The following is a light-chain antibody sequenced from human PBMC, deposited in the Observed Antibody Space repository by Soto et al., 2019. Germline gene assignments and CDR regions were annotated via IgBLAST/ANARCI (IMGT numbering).Light chain of an antibody. CDR2: EVN. Sequence: QSALTQPPSASGSPGQSVAISCTGTSSDDGGYNYVSWYQQHPGKAPKLMIYEVNKRPSGVPDRFSGSKSGNTASLTVSGLQAEDEADYYCSSYSGSSNVFGTGTKLIVL. J-gene: IGLJ1*01. CDR3: SSYSGSSNV. V-gene: IGLV2-8*01. CDR1: SSDDGGYNY.